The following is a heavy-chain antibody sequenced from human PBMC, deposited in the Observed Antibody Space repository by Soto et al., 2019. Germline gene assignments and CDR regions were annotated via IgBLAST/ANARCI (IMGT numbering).Heavy chain of an antibody. D-gene: IGHD3-22*01. CDR2: ISFDGSKK. Sequence: CLRRSCGASGFTLSNYGMNWVRQAPGKGLEWVAVISFDGSKKYYADSVKGRFTISRDIAKNTLYLQMDSLGTDDTAVYYCAKETPLKRRNHDNTGYYYFDYWGQGTLVTVSS. V-gene: IGHV3-30*18. CDR3: AKETPLKRRNHDNTGYYYFDY. J-gene: IGHJ4*02. CDR1: GFTLSNYG.